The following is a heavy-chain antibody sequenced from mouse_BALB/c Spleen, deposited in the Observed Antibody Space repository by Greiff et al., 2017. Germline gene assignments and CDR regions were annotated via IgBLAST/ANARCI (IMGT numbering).Heavy chain of an antibody. CDR2: ISTYYGDA. J-gene: IGHJ3*01. D-gene: IGHD2-4*01. Sequence: QVQLKQSGAELVRPGVSVKISCKGSGYTFTDYAMHWVKQSHAKSLEWIGVISTYYGDASYNQKFKGKATMTVDKSSSTAYMELARLTSEDSAIYYCAREITTAWFAYWGQGTLVTVSA. CDR1: GYTFTDYA. V-gene: IGHV1S137*01. CDR3: AREITTAWFAY.